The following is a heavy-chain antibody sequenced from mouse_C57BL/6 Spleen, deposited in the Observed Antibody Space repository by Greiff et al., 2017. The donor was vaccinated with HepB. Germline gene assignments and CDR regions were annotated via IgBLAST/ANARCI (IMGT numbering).Heavy chain of an antibody. CDR2: ISSGSSTI. D-gene: IGHD1-1*01. CDR3: ARDGSSPGYFDV. Sequence: EVHLVESGGGLVKPGGSLKLSCAASGFTFSDYGMHWVRQAPEKGLEWVAYISSGSSTIYYADTVKGRFTISRDNAKNTLFLQMTSMRSEDTAMYYCARDGSSPGYFDVWGTRTTVTVSS. V-gene: IGHV5-17*01. CDR1: GFTFSDYG. J-gene: IGHJ1*03.